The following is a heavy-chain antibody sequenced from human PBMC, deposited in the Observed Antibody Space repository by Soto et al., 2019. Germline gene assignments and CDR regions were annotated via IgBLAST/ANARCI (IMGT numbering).Heavy chain of an antibody. CDR1: GFTFDDYA. D-gene: IGHD6-6*01. CDR2: ISWNSGSI. CDR3: AKGADRPRSRAYYYYGMDV. J-gene: IGHJ6*02. V-gene: IGHV3-9*01. Sequence: EVQLVESGGGLVQPGRSLRLSCAASGFTFDDYAMHWVRQAPGKGLEWVSGISWNSGSIGYADSVKGRFTISRDNAKNSLYLQMNSLRAEDTALSYCAKGADRPRSRAYYYYGMDVCGQGTTVTVSS.